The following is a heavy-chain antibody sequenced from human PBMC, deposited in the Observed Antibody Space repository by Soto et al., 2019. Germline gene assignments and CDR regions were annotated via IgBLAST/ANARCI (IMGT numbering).Heavy chain of an antibody. Sequence: EVQLVESGGGLFKPGGSLRLSCAASGFTFSSYSMNWVRQAPGKGLEWVSSISSSSSYIYYADSVKGRFTISRDNAKNSLYLQMNSLRAEDTAVYYCARDPSPYDSSGYYDTRIDYWGQGTLVTVSS. CDR3: ARDPSPYDSSGYYDTRIDY. J-gene: IGHJ4*02. V-gene: IGHV3-21*01. CDR1: GFTFSSYS. CDR2: ISSSSSYI. D-gene: IGHD3-22*01.